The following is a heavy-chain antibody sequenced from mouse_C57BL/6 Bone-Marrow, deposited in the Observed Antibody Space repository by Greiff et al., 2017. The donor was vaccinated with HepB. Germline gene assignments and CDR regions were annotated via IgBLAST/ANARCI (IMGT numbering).Heavy chain of an antibody. CDR1: GFNIKNTY. V-gene: IGHV14-3*01. CDR3: ARSPYYDGSSYDYAMDY. J-gene: IGHJ4*01. D-gene: IGHD1-1*01. CDR2: IDPANGNT. Sequence: VQLKESVAELVRPGASVKLSCTASGFNIKNTYMHWVKQRPEQGLEWIGRIDPANGNTKYAPKFQGKATITADTSSNTAYLQLSSLTSEDTAIYYCARSPYYDGSSYDYAMDYWGQGTSVTVSS.